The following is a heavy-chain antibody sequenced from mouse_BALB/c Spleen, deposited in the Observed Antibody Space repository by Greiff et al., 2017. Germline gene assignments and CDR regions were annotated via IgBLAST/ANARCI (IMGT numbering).Heavy chain of an antibody. D-gene: IGHD1-2*01. Sequence: QVQLKESGAELAKPGASVKMSCKASGYTFTSYWMHWVKQRPGQGLEWIGYINPSTGYTEYNQKFKDKATLTADKSSSTAYMQLSSLTSEDSAVYYCARFHYYGYVIYAMDYWGQGTSVTVSS. CDR1: GYTFTSYW. CDR2: INPSTGYT. V-gene: IGHV1-7*01. CDR3: ARFHYYGYVIYAMDY. J-gene: IGHJ4*01.